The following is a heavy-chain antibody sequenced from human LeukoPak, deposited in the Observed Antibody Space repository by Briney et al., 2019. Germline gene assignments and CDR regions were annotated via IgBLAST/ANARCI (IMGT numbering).Heavy chain of an antibody. Sequence: SGNASGGTFSSYAMHWFRQSPGKGLEWVAVISYDGSNKYYADSVKGRFTISRDNSKNTLYLQMNSLRAEDTAVYYCARGLYCSGGSCYQYYFDYWGQGTLVPVSS. CDR1: GGTFSSYA. D-gene: IGHD2-15*01. CDR3: ARGLYCSGGSCYQYYFDY. V-gene: IGHV3-30-3*01. J-gene: IGHJ4*02. CDR2: ISYDGSNK.